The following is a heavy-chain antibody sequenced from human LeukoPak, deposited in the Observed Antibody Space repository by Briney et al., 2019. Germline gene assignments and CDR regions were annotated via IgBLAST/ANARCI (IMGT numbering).Heavy chain of an antibody. J-gene: IGHJ5*02. CDR1: GGSFSGYY. Sequence: TSETLSLTCGVSGGSFSGYYWNWIRQSPEKGPEWVGEINHSGKTRYNPSLRSRITMSVDTSRNHFSLKLSSVTAADTAVYYCARGVRWDSSGYYPRYLNWFDPWGQGTLVTVSS. D-gene: IGHD3-22*01. V-gene: IGHV4-34*01. CDR3: ARGVRWDSSGYYPRYLNWFDP. CDR2: INHSGKT.